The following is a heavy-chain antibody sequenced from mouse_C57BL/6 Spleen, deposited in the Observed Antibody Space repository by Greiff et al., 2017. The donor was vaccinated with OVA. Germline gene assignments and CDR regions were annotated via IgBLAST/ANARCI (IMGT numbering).Heavy chain of an antibody. Sequence: QVQLQQPGAELVMPGASVKLSCKASGYTFTSYWMHWVKQRPGQGLEWIGEIDPSDSYTNYNQKFKGKSTLTVDKSSSTAYMQLSSLTSEDSAVYYCARLWTTVGGYYYAMDYWGQGTSVTVSS. V-gene: IGHV1-69*01. J-gene: IGHJ4*01. CDR3: ARLWTTVGGYYYAMDY. CDR2: IDPSDSYT. D-gene: IGHD1-1*01. CDR1: GYTFTSYW.